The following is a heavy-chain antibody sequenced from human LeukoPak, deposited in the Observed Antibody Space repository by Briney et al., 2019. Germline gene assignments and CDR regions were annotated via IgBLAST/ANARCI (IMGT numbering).Heavy chain of an antibody. Sequence: GGSLRLSCAASGFTFGDYYMNWIRQAPGKGLEWVSYISTAGTYTNYADSVKGRFTISRDNAKNSLYLQMNSLRAEDTAVYYCARAKQWLVTDPWGQGTLATVSS. CDR2: ISTAGTYT. CDR3: ARAKQWLVTDP. CDR1: GFTFGDYY. V-gene: IGHV3-11*06. J-gene: IGHJ5*02. D-gene: IGHD6-19*01.